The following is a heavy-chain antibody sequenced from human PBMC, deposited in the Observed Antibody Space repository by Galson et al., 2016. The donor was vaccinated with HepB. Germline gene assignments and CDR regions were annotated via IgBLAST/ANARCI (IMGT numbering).Heavy chain of an antibody. CDR1: GFKFSDHD. CDR3: ARLRHGSWGEEFDY. V-gene: IGHV3-72*01. D-gene: IGHD6-13*01. J-gene: IGHJ4*02. CDR2: SRNTPSGYPI. Sequence: SLRLSCAASGFKFSDHDMDWVRQAPGKGLEWLGRSRNTPSGYPIEYAASVKGRFTISRDDSRSSLYLQMDSLKASDPAMYYCARLRHGSWGEEFDYWGQGTLVSVST.